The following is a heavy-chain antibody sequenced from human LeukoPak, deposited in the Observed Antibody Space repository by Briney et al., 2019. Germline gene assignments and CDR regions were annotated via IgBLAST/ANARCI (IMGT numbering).Heavy chain of an antibody. V-gene: IGHV1-18*01. CDR1: GYIFTNYG. J-gene: IGHJ4*02. Sequence: ASVKVSCRTSGYIFTNYGISWVRQAPGQGLEWMGWISAYNGNTNYAQNLQVRVTMTTDTSTNTAYMELRSLRSDDTAVYYCARGDYYDSNGNLDYWGQGTLVTVSS. CDR2: ISAYNGNT. CDR3: ARGDYYDSNGNLDY. D-gene: IGHD3-22*01.